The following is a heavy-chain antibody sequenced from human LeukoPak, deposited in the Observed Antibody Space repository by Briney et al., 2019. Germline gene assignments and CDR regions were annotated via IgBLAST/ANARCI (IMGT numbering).Heavy chain of an antibody. CDR3: ARDCGSGSYYNY. CDR1: GFTFSSYA. J-gene: IGHJ4*02. Sequence: GGSLRLSCAASGFTFSSYAMSWVRQAPGKGLEWVSAISGSGGSTYYADSVKGRFTISRDNSKNTLYLQMNSLRAEDTAVYYCARDCGSGSYYNYWGQGTLVTVSS. D-gene: IGHD3-10*01. V-gene: IGHV3-23*01. CDR2: ISGSGGST.